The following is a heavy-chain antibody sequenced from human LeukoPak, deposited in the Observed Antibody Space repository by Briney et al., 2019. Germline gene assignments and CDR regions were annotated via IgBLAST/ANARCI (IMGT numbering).Heavy chain of an antibody. CDR1: GYTFTDSY. V-gene: IGHV1-2*02. Sequence: ASVKVSCKASGYTFTDSYMHWVRQAPGQGLEWMGWINPKTGGTNYAQRFQGRVTMTRDPSISTVYMDMAWLTSDDTAIYFCASADFVDAGPYLIGPWGQGTLVTVSS. J-gene: IGHJ5*02. CDR2: INPKTGGT. CDR3: ASADFVDAGPYLIGP. D-gene: IGHD3-3*01.